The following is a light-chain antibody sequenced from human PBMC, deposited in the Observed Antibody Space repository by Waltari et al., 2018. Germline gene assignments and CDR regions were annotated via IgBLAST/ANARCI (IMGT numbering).Light chain of an antibody. CDR2: EVS. Sequence: QSALTQPPSASGSPGQSVTIPCTGTSSDVGGYNYLSWYQQHPGKAPKLMIYEVSKRPSGVPDRFSGSKSGNTASLTVSGLQAEDEADYYCSSYAGSNNYWVFGGGTKLTVL. J-gene: IGLJ3*02. CDR3: SSYAGSNNYWV. V-gene: IGLV2-8*01. CDR1: SSDVGGYNY.